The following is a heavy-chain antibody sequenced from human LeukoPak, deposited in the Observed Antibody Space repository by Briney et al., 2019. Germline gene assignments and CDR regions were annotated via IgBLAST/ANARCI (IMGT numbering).Heavy chain of an antibody. D-gene: IGHD1-26*01. CDR2: INPNSGGT. CDR3: ARDWGGSYYNWFDP. V-gene: IGHV1-2*02. Sequence: ASVKVSCKASGYTFTGYYMHWVRQAPGQGLEWMGWINPNSGGTNYAQKFQGRVTMTRDTSISTAYMELSRLRSDDTAVCYCARDWGGSYYNWFDPWGQGTLVTVSS. CDR1: GYTFTGYY. J-gene: IGHJ5*02.